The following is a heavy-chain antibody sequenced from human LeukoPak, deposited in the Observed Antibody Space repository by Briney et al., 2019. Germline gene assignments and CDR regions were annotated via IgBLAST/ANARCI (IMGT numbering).Heavy chain of an antibody. CDR3: ARAGSTGWYGDWFDP. CDR2: ISSSSSYI. CDR1: GFTFSSYS. Sequence: GGSLRLSCAASGFTFSSYSMNWVRQAPGKGLEWVSSISSSSSYIYYADSLEGRFTISRDNSKNTLYLQMNSLRAEDTAVYYCARAGSTGWYGDWFDPWGQGTLVTVSS. J-gene: IGHJ5*02. V-gene: IGHV3-21*04. D-gene: IGHD6-19*01.